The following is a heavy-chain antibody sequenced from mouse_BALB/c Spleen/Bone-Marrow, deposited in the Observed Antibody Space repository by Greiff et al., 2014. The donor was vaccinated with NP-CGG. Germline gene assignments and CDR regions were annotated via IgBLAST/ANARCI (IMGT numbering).Heavy chain of an antibody. V-gene: IGHV1-18*01. J-gene: IGHJ4*01. CDR2: INPNNGVT. Sequence: VQLKQSGPELVKPGASVKISCKTSGYTFTEYSMHWVKQSHGKSLEWIGGINPNNGVTSYNQKFKDKATLTVDKSSNTAYMELRSLTSEDSAVYFCARWGWDFATGYWGRGTSVTVSS. CDR3: ARWGWDFATGY. D-gene: IGHD3-3*01. CDR1: GYTFTEYS.